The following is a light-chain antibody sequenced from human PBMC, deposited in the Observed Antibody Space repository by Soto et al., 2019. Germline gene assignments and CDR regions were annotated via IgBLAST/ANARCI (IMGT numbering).Light chain of an antibody. V-gene: IGKV1-8*01. CDR1: QGISSY. CDR2: AAS. J-gene: IGKJ4*01. CDR3: QQSSITPLS. Sequence: AIRMTLSPSSLSANTGDRVTITCRASQGISSYLAWYQQKPGKAPKLLIYAASTLQSGVPSRFSGSGSGTEFTLTISSLQPDDFATYYCQQSSITPLSFGGGSKVDIK.